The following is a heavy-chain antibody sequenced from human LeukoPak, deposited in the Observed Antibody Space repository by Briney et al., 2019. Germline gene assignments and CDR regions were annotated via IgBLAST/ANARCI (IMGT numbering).Heavy chain of an antibody. J-gene: IGHJ5*02. Sequence: GRSLRLSCAASGFTFSSYAMHWVRQAPGKGLEWVAVISYDGSNKYYADSVKGRFTISRDNSKNTLYLQMNSLRAEDTAVYYCAKTDDPGRSIAVAGVGFDPWGQGTLVTVSS. D-gene: IGHD6-19*01. CDR2: ISYDGSNK. CDR3: AKTDDPGRSIAVAGVGFDP. V-gene: IGHV3-30-3*02. CDR1: GFTFSSYA.